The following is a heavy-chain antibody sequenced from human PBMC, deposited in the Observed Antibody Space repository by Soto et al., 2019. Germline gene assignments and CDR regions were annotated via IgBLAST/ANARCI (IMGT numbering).Heavy chain of an antibody. CDR3: ARGLYNWNYFDY. J-gene: IGHJ4*02. V-gene: IGHV4-31*03. Sequence: SETLSLTCTVSGGSISSGGYYWSWIRQHPGKGLEWIGYIYYSGSTYYNPSLKSRVTISVDTSKNQFSLKLSSVTAADTAVYYCARGLYNWNYFDYWGQGTLVTVSS. D-gene: IGHD1-20*01. CDR1: GGSISSGGYY. CDR2: IYYSGST.